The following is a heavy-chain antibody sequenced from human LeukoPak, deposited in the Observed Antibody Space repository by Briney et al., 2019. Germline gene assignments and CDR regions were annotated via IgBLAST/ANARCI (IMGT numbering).Heavy chain of an antibody. CDR2: IIPILGIA. J-gene: IGHJ4*02. CDR3: AWPGSGSYYEGVY. Sequence: ASVKVSCKASGGTFSSYAISWVRQAPGQGLEWMGRIIPILGIANYAQKFQGRVTITADKSTSTAYMELSSLRSEDTAVYYCAWPGSGSYYEGVYWGQGTLVTVSS. D-gene: IGHD1-26*01. V-gene: IGHV1-69*04. CDR1: GGTFSSYA.